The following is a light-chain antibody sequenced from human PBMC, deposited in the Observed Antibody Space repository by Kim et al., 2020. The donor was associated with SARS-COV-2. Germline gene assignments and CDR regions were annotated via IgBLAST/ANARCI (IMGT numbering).Light chain of an antibody. J-gene: IGKJ4*01. CDR1: QTVSSSY. CDR2: DAS. Sequence: PGERSPLAGRASQTVSSSYLAWYQQKPGQAPRLLINDASRRATGIPDRFSGSGSGTDFTLTISRLEPEDFAVYYCQQYASSPTTFGGGTKVDIK. V-gene: IGKV3-20*01. CDR3: QQYASSPTT.